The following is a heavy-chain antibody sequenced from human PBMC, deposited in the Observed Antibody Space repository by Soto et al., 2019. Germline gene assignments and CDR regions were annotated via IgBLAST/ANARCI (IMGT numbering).Heavy chain of an antibody. CDR2: INHSGST. D-gene: IGHD3-10*01. J-gene: IGHJ4*02. Sequence: PSETLSPTCAVYGGSFSGYYWTWIRQPPGTGLEWIGEINHSGSTNYNPSLKSRVTISVDTSKNQFSLKLNSMTAADTAVYYCARHNYGSGSTYFDYWGQGTLVTVSS. CDR1: GGSFSGYY. V-gene: IGHV4-34*01. CDR3: ARHNYGSGSTYFDY.